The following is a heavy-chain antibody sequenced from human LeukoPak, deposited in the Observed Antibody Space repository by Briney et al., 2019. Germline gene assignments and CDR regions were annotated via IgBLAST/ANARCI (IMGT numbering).Heavy chain of an antibody. V-gene: IGHV3-11*01. CDR3: ARDQAIQLWQMYWFDP. CDR1: GFTFSDYY. D-gene: IGHD5-18*01. CDR2: ISSSGSTI. J-gene: IGHJ5*02. Sequence: GGSLRLSCAASGFTFSDYYMSWIRQAPGKGLEWVSYISSSGSTIYYADSVKGRFTISRDNAKNSLYLQMNSLRAEDTAVYYCARDQAIQLWQMYWFDPWGQGTLVTVSS.